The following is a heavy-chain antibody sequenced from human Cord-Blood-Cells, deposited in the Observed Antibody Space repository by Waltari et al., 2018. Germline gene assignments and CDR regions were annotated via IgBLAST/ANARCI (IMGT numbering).Heavy chain of an antibody. CDR2: TYYRSKWYN. CDR3: AREDPRGYSYGWSNWFDP. J-gene: IGHJ5*02. Sequence: QVQLQQSGPGLVKPSRTLSLTCAISGDSPSRTRAARNWIRQSPSRGLEWLGRTYYRSKWYNDYAVSVKSRITINPDTSKNQFSLQLNSVTPEDTAVYYCAREDPRGYSYGWSNWFDPWGQGTLVTVSS. CDR1: GDSPSRTRAA. D-gene: IGHD5-18*01. V-gene: IGHV6-1*01.